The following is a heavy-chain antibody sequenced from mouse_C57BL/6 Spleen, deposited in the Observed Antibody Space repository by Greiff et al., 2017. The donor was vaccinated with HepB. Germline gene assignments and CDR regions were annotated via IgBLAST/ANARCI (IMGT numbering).Heavy chain of an antibody. CDR2: IYPRDGST. CDR1: GYTFTSYD. V-gene: IGHV1-85*01. D-gene: IGHD3-2*02. J-gene: IGHJ2*01. Sequence: QVQLQQSGPELVKPGASVKLSCKASGYTFTSYDINWVKQRPGQGLEWIGWIYPRDGSTKYNETFKGKATLTVDTSSSTAYMELHSLTSEDSAVYFCARSGSAGYWYYFDYWGQGTTLTVSS. CDR3: ARSGSAGYWYYFDY.